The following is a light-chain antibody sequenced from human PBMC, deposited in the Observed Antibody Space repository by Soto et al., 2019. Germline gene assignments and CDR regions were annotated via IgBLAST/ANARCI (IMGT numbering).Light chain of an antibody. J-gene: IGLJ2*01. CDR2: EVS. V-gene: IGLV2-14*01. Sequence: QSVLTQPASVSGSPGQSITISCTGTSSDVGGYKYVSWYQQHPDKVPKLMIYEVSNRPSGVSNRFSGSKSGNTAFLTISGLQAEDEADYYCSSYTSSNTLVVFGGGTKLTVL. CDR3: SSYTSSNTLVV. CDR1: SSDVGGYKY.